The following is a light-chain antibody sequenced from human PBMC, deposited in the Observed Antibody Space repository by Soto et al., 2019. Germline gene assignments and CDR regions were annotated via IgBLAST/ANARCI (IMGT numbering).Light chain of an antibody. CDR3: SSHTSSSTSYV. CDR2: DVS. Sequence: HSALTQPASVSGSPGQSITISCTGTSSDFGGYNYVSWYQQHPGKAPKLMIYDVSNRPSGVSNRFSGSKSGNTASLTISGLQAEDEADYYCSSHTSSSTSYVFGTGTKVTVL. CDR1: SSDFGGYNY. J-gene: IGLJ1*01. V-gene: IGLV2-14*01.